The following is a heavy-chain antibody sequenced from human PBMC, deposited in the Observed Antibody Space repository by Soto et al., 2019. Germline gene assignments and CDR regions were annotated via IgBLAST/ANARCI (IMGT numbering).Heavy chain of an antibody. CDR3: ARDAYDFWSGYLNEY. V-gene: IGHV3-21*01. CDR1: GFTFSSYS. Sequence: PGESLKISCAASGFTFSSYSMNWVRQAPGKRLEWVSSISSSSSYIYYADSVKGRFTISRDNAKNSLYLQMNSLRAEDTAVYYCARDAYDFWSGYLNEYWGQGTLVTVSS. CDR2: ISSSSSYI. J-gene: IGHJ4*02. D-gene: IGHD3-3*01.